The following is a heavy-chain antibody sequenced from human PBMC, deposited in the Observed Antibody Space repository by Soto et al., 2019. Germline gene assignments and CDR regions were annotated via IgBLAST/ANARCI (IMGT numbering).Heavy chain of an antibody. Sequence: ASVKVSFKTSGYTFAAYYIHWIRQAPGQGLEWMGWINPTSGGTVYAQNFQDRVTMTRDTSISTAYMELRRLNSDDTAVYYCARDPDYGDYWGYFFDSWGQGTPVTVSS. CDR2: INPTSGGT. D-gene: IGHD4-17*01. CDR3: ARDPDYGDYWGYFFDS. CDR1: GYTFAAYY. V-gene: IGHV1-2*02. J-gene: IGHJ4*02.